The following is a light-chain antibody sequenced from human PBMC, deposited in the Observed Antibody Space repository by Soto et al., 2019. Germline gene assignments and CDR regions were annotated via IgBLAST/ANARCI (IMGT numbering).Light chain of an antibody. CDR2: DAF. Sequence: EIVLTQSPATLSLSPGERATLSCRASQRVSSYLARYQQKPGQAPRLLIYDAFNRATGIPARFSGSGSGTDFTITISSLEPEDFTVYYCQQRSNWPTFGPGTKVDIK. J-gene: IGKJ3*01. CDR1: QRVSSY. CDR3: QQRSNWPT. V-gene: IGKV3-11*01.